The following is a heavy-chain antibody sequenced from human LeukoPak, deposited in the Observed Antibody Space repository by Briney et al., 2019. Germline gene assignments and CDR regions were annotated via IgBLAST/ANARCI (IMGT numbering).Heavy chain of an antibody. Sequence: PSETRSLTCTVSGGSIGSSSYDWGWIRQPPVKGRDGIGSINYGGNTYYNPSLKSRLTISVDPSKNQFSMKLSSVTAADTAVYYCARHLIWYYYDSSGHADYWGQGTLVTVSS. CDR1: GGSIGSSSYD. CDR2: INYGGNT. J-gene: IGHJ4*02. CDR3: ARHLIWYYYDSSGHADY. D-gene: IGHD3-22*01. V-gene: IGHV4-39*01.